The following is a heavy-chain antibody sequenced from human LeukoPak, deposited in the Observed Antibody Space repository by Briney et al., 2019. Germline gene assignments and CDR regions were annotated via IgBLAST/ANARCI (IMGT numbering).Heavy chain of an antibody. V-gene: IGHV4-39*01. D-gene: IGHD4-17*01. CDR2: IYYSGST. CDR3: ARLAYNGDYVNH. J-gene: IGHJ4*02. CDR1: YDSFSSSSYC. Sequence: PSETLSLTCSVSYDSFSSSSYCWGWIRQPPGQGLEWIGSIYYSGSTYYNPSLKSRVTISVDTSEDQFSLRLSSVTAADTAVYYCARLAYNGDYVNHWGRGTLVTVSS.